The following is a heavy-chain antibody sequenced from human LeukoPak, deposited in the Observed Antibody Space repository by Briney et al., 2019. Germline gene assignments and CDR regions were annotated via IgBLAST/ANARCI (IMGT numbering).Heavy chain of an antibody. J-gene: IGHJ4*02. Sequence: GGSLRLSCAASGFTFDDYSMHWVRQGPGKGLEWVSVISWDGGSTSYADSVKGRFTISRDNSKNSLYLPMNSLRSEDSALYYCAKDRGGVDYWGQGTLVTVSS. V-gene: IGHV3-43*01. CDR1: GFTFDDYS. D-gene: IGHD3-16*01. CDR2: ISWDGGST. CDR3: AKDRGGVDY.